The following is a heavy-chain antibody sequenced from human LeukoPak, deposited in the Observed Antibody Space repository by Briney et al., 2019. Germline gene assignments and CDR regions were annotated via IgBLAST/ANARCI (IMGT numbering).Heavy chain of an antibody. CDR2: IYPGDSDT. Sequence: GESLKISCKGSGYSFTSHWIGWVRQMPGKGLEWMGIIYPGDSDTRYNPSFQGQVTISADKSISIAYLRWSSLKASDTAMYYCATRSDSGYEYFDNWGQGTLVTVSA. CDR1: GYSFTSHW. D-gene: IGHD5-12*01. J-gene: IGHJ4*02. CDR3: ATRSDSGYEYFDN. V-gene: IGHV5-51*01.